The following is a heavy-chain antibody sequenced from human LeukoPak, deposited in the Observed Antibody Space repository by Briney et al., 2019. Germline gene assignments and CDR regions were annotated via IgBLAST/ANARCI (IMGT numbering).Heavy chain of an antibody. Sequence: PEGSLRLSCAASGFTFSNYAMNWVRQAPGKGLEWVSVISGSGYSTYYADSVKGRFTISRDNSKNTLYLQTNSLRAEDTAVYYCAKDYGDYAYYFHYWGQGTLVTVSS. D-gene: IGHD4-17*01. CDR1: GFTFSNYA. CDR2: ISGSGYST. V-gene: IGHV3-23*01. J-gene: IGHJ4*02. CDR3: AKDYGDYAYYFHY.